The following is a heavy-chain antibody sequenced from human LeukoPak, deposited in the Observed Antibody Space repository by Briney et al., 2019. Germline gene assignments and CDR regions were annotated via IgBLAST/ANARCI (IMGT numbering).Heavy chain of an antibody. CDR1: GFTFSSNS. CDR3: ARDLRAGGTWSYGVYFDL. Sequence: GGSLRLSCVASGFTFSSNSMNWVRQAPGKGLEWVSSISSSSSYIYYADSVKGRFTISRDNAKNSVYLLLNSLTPEDTAVYYCARDLRAGGTWSYGVYFDLWGRGTLVTVSS. CDR2: ISSSSSYI. V-gene: IGHV3-21*01. J-gene: IGHJ2*01. D-gene: IGHD4-17*01.